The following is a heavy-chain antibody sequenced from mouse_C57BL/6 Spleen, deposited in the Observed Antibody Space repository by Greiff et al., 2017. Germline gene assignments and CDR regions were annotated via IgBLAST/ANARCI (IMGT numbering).Heavy chain of an antibody. J-gene: IGHJ2*01. Sequence: EVQLQESGPGLVKPSQSLSLTCSVTGYSITSGYYWNWIRQFPGNKLEWMGYISYDGSNNYNPSLKNRISITRDTSKNQFFLKLNSVTTEDTATYYCARMDPYDSFDYWGQGTTLTVSS. CDR1: GYSITSGYY. CDR2: ISYDGSN. D-gene: IGHD2-4*01. V-gene: IGHV3-6*01. CDR3: ARMDPYDSFDY.